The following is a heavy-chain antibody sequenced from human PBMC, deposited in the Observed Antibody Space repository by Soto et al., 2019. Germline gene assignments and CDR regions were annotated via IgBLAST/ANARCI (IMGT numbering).Heavy chain of an antibody. CDR3: AKKHHYDSGTYLYHFDY. D-gene: IGHD3-10*01. J-gene: IGHJ4*02. Sequence: EVQLLESGGGLVQPGGSLRLSCAASGFTFNNYAISWVRRAPGKGLEWDSTVGWSGSSTYYADSVKGRFTISRDNSKNTLYLQMSSLRPEDTAVYYCAKKHHYDSGTYLYHFDYWGQGTPVTVSS. CDR1: GFTFNNYA. CDR2: VGWSGSST. V-gene: IGHV3-23*01.